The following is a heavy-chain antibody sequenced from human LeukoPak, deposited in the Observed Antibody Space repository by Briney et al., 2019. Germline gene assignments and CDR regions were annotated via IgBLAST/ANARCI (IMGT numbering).Heavy chain of an antibody. CDR1: GFTFSTYW. V-gene: IGHV3-74*01. CDR2: ISSDGTRT. J-gene: IGHJ5*02. D-gene: IGHD2-21*02. CDR3: ARSSNCGGDCS. Sequence: GGSLRLSCAVSGFTFSTYWMHWVRHAPGKGPVWVSRISSDGTRTSYVDSVRGRFTISRDNAKNTLFLQMNSLRVEDTAVYYCARSSNCGGDCSWGQGTLVTVSS.